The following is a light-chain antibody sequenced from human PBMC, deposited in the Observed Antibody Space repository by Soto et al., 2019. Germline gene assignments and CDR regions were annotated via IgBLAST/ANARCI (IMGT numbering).Light chain of an antibody. CDR2: KAS. Sequence: DIQMTQSPSTLSASVGGRVTISCRASQTIVNLLAWYQQKPGKAPKLLIYKASTLESGVPSRFSGSGSGTEFTLIISSLQPDDFATYYCQQYHTYPYAFGQGTKLEIK. V-gene: IGKV1-5*03. J-gene: IGKJ2*01. CDR1: QTIVNL. CDR3: QQYHTYPYA.